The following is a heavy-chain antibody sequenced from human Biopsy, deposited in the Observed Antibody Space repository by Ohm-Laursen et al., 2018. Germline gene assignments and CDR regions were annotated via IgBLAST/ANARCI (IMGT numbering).Heavy chain of an antibody. CDR3: ASAYFYGVGTSNYFFDS. V-gene: IGHV4-61*08. CDR2: IYYSWTT. CDR1: GGSVRSPDHR. J-gene: IGHJ4*02. Sequence: GTLSLTCTVSGGSVRSPDHRWNWVRRAPGKGLEWIGNIYYSWTTFYSPSLRGRVTMDLDRSKNQFSLTLRSVTSADTAVYFCASAYFYGVGTSNYFFDSWGQGALVTVSS. D-gene: IGHD3-10*01.